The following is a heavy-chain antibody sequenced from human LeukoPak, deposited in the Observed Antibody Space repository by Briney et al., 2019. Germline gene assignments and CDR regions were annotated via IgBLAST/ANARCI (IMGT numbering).Heavy chain of an antibody. CDR2: INHSGST. Sequence: SETLSLTCAVYGGSFCGYYWSWIRHPPGKGLEWIGEINHSGSTNYKPSLKSRVTRSVDTSKHQLSLKLSSVTAADTAVYYCARHRLGLYGYGSGDGFDPWGQGTLVTVSS. CDR1: GGSFCGYY. CDR3: ARHRLGLYGYGSGDGFDP. V-gene: IGHV4-34*01. D-gene: IGHD3-10*01. J-gene: IGHJ5*02.